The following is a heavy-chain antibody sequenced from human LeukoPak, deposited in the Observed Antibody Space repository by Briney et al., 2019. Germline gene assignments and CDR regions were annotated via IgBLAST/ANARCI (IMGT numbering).Heavy chain of an antibody. Sequence: SEILGLTCSIDGGSLSNDYWTWIRQPPGKGLEWIGEINHSGSTNYNPSLESRVTISGDTSKKQVSLKLRSVTAADTAVYYCARLTIIEYAFDIWGQGTMVTVSS. CDR1: GGSLSNDY. CDR2: INHSGST. CDR3: ARLTIIEYAFDI. D-gene: IGHD3-22*01. J-gene: IGHJ3*02. V-gene: IGHV4-34*01.